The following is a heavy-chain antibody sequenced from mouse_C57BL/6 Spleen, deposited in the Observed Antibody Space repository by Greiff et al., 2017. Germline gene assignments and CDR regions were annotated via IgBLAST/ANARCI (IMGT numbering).Heavy chain of an antibody. D-gene: IGHD1-1*01. J-gene: IGHJ2*01. Sequence: QVQLKASGAELARPGASVKLSCKASGYTFTSYGISWVKQRTGQGLEWIGEIYPRSGNTYYNEKFNGKATLTADKSSSTAYMELRSLTSEDSAVYFCASGAVVATNFDYWGQGTTLTVSS. V-gene: IGHV1-81*01. CDR1: GYTFTSYG. CDR2: IYPRSGNT. CDR3: ASGAVVATNFDY.